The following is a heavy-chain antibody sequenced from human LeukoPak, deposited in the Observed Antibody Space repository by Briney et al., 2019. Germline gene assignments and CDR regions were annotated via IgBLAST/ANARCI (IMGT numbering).Heavy chain of an antibody. J-gene: IGHJ4*02. D-gene: IGHD6-13*01. Sequence: ASVKVSCKASGDTFTSYYMHWVRHALQPGVERMGIINPSGGSTSYAQKFQGRVTMTRDTSTSTVYMELSSLRSEDAAVYYCARVVSSSWSKGLLGYWGQGTLVTVSS. CDR3: ARVVSSSWSKGLLGY. CDR2: INPSGGST. CDR1: GDTFTSYY. V-gene: IGHV1-46*03.